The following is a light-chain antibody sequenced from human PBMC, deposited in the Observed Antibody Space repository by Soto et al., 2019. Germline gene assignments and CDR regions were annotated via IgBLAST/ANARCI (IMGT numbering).Light chain of an antibody. V-gene: IGLV2-11*01. CDR2: DVS. CDR3: CSYAGSYF. CDR1: SSDVGGYNY. J-gene: IGLJ1*01. Sequence: QSALTQPRSVSGSPGQSVTISCTGTSSDVGGYNYVSWYQQHPGKAPKLMIYDVSKRPSGVPDRCSGSKSGNTASLTISGLQAEDEADYYCCSYAGSYFFGTGTKLTVL.